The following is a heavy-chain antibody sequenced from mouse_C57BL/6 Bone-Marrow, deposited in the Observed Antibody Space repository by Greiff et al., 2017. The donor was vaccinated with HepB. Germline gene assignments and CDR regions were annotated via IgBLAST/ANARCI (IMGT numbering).Heavy chain of an antibody. CDR1: GYTFTSYW. Sequence: QVQLQQPGAELVKPGASVKLSCKASGYTFTSYWMQWVKQRPGQGLEWIGEIDPSDSYTNYNQKFKGKATLTVDTSSSTAYMQLSSLTSEDSAVYDCAREGIYYGSSPYCAMDYWGQGTSVTVSS. CDR3: AREGIYYGSSPYCAMDY. J-gene: IGHJ4*01. V-gene: IGHV1-50*01. D-gene: IGHD1-1*01. CDR2: IDPSDSYT.